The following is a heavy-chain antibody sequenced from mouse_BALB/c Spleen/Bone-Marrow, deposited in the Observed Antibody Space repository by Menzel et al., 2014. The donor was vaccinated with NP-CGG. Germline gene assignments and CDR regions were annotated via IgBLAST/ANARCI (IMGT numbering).Heavy chain of an antibody. CDR2: INPSTGYT. CDR1: GYTFTSYW. Sequence: LQESGAELAKPGASVKMSCKVSGYTFTSYWMHWVKQRPGQGLEWIGYINPSTGYTEYNQKFKDKATLTADKSSSTAYMQLSSLTSGDSAVYYCARQITTVDYAMDYWGQGTSVTVSS. V-gene: IGHV1-7*01. CDR3: ARQITTVDYAMDY. D-gene: IGHD1-1*01. J-gene: IGHJ4*01.